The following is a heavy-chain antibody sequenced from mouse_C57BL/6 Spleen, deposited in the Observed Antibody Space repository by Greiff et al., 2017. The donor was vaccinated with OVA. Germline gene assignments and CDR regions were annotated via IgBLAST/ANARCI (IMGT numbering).Heavy chain of an antibody. CDR2: IDPSDSET. V-gene: IGHV1-52*01. Sequence: VQLQQPGAELVRPGSSVKLSCKASGFTFTSYWMHWVKQRPIQGLEWIGNIDPSDSETHYTQKFKDKATLTVDKSSSTAYMQLSSLTSEDAAVYYCASEYDGSRGYFDYWGQGTTLTVSS. J-gene: IGHJ2*01. CDR3: ASEYDGSRGYFDY. CDR1: GFTFTSYW. D-gene: IGHD1-1*01.